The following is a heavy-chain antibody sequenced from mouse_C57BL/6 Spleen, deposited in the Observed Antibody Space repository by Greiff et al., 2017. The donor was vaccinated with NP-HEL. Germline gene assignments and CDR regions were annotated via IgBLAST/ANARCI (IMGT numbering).Heavy chain of an antibody. Sequence: VQLKESGPVLVKPGASVKMSCKASGYTFTDYYMNWVKQSHGKSLEWIGVINPYNGGTSYNQKFKGKATLTVDKSSSTAYMELNSLTSEDSAVYYCAKERAQATFYFDYWGQGTTLTVSS. CDR1: GYTFTDYY. CDR3: AKERAQATFYFDY. V-gene: IGHV1-19*01. D-gene: IGHD3-2*02. CDR2: INPYNGGT. J-gene: IGHJ2*01.